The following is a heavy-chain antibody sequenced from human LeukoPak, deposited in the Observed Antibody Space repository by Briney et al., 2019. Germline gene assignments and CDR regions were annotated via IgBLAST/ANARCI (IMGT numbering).Heavy chain of an antibody. V-gene: IGHV3-7*03. CDR3: ARMSGIAVAAIWISYFDY. Sequence: GESLRLSCAASGFTFGAYYMTWVRQAPGKGLEWVANIKQAGSEKYYVDSVKGRFTISRDNANNSLYLQMNSLRAEDTAVYYCARMSGIAVAAIWISYFDYWGQGTLVTVSS. CDR1: GFTFGAYY. CDR2: IKQAGSEK. D-gene: IGHD6-19*01. J-gene: IGHJ4*02.